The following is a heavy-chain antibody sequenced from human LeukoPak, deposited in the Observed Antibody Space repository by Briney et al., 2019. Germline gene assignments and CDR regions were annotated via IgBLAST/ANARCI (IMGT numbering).Heavy chain of an antibody. CDR3: ARDLENWNYAEPSDY. CDR1: GFTFSSYS. CDR2: ISSSSSYI. J-gene: IGHJ4*02. V-gene: IGHV3-21*01. D-gene: IGHD1-7*01. Sequence: GGSLRLSCAASGFTFSSYSMNWVRQAPGKGLEWVSSISSSSSYIYYGDSVKGRFTISRDNAKNSLYLQMNSLRAEDTAVYYCARDLENWNYAEPSDYWGQGTLVTVSS.